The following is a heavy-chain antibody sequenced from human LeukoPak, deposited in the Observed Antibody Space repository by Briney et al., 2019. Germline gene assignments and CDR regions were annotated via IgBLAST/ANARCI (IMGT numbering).Heavy chain of an antibody. J-gene: IGHJ4*02. Sequence: PGGSLRLSCAASGFTFSSYGMHWVRQAPGKGLEWVAVIWYDGSNKYYADSVKGRFTISRDDSKNTLYLQMNSLRAEDTAVYYCAKAEPENWGQGTLVTVSS. CDR1: GFTFSSYG. CDR2: IWYDGSNK. CDR3: AKAEPEN. V-gene: IGHV3-33*06.